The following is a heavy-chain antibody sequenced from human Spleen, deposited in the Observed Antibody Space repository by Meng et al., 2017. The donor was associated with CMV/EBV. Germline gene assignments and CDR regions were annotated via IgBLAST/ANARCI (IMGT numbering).Heavy chain of an antibody. CDR1: GYTFTSFG. CDR2: INPNSGGT. Sequence: ASVKVSCKPSGYTFTSFGISWVRQAPGQGLEWMGWINPNSGGTNYAQKFQGRVTMTRDTSISTAYMELSRLGSDDTAVYYCGATVTTDYWGQGTLVTVSS. J-gene: IGHJ4*02. D-gene: IGHD4-17*01. V-gene: IGHV1-2*02. CDR3: GATVTTDY.